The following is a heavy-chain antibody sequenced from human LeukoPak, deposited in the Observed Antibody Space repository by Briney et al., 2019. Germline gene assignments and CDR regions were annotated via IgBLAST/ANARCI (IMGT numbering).Heavy chain of an antibody. D-gene: IGHD3-9*01. CDR1: GGSISSYY. V-gene: IGHV4-4*07. J-gene: IGHJ6*02. CDR3: ASDSPDQLRYFDWHWGYYYYGMGV. CDR2: IYTSGST. Sequence: SETLSLTCTVSGGSISSYYWSWIRQPAGKGLEWIGRIYTSGSTNYNPSLKSRVTMSVDTSKNQFSLKLSPVTAADTAVYYCASDSPDQLRYFDWHWGYYYYGMGVWGQGTTVTVS.